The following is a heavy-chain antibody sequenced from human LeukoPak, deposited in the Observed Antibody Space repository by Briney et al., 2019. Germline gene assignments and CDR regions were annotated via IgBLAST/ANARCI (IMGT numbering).Heavy chain of an antibody. CDR3: ARASKLRFLEWLWDY. Sequence: ASVKVSCKAPGYTFTSYGISWVRQAPGQGLEWMGWISAYNGNTNYAQKLQGRVTMTTDTSTSTAYMELRSLRSDDTAVYYCARASKLRFLEWLWDYWGQGTLVTVSS. D-gene: IGHD3-3*01. CDR2: ISAYNGNT. CDR1: GYTFTSYG. J-gene: IGHJ4*02. V-gene: IGHV1-18*01.